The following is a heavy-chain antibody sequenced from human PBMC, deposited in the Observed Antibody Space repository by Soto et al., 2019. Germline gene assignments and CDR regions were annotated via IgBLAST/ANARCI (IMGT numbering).Heavy chain of an antibody. CDR3: AAAGIYGSGSYYYYGMDV. V-gene: IGHV1-58*01. D-gene: IGHD3-10*01. CDR2: IVVGSGNT. CDR1: GFTFTSSA. J-gene: IGHJ6*02. Sequence: GASVKVSCKASGFTFTSSAVQWVRQARGQRLEWIGWIVVGSGNTNYAQKFQERVTITRDMSTSTAYMELSSLRSEDTAVYYCAAAGIYGSGSYYYYGMDVWGQGTTVTVPS.